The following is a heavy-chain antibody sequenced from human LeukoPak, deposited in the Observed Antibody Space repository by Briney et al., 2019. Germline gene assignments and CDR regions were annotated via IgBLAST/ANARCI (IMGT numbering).Heavy chain of an antibody. D-gene: IGHD2-2*01. CDR3: ARVTGSSN. CDR2: ISSGGSTI. J-gene: IGHJ4*02. V-gene: IGHV3-11*01. Sequence: GLEWISYISSGGSTISYADSVKGRFTISRDNAKNSLYLQMNSLRAEDTAVYYCARVTGSSNWGQGTLVTVSS.